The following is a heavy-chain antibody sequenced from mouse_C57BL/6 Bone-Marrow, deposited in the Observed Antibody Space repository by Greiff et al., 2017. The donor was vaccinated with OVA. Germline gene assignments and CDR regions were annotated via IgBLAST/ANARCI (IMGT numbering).Heavy chain of an antibody. Sequence: VQLQQSGAELVRPGASVKLSCTASGFNITDDYMHWVKQRPEQGLEWIGGIDPENGDTEYASKFQGKATITADTSSNTAYLQLSSLTSEDTAVYYCTTESCCDYWGQGTTLTVSS. J-gene: IGHJ2*01. CDR3: TTESCCDY. V-gene: IGHV14-4*01. CDR1: GFNITDDY. CDR2: IDPENGDT. D-gene: IGHD6-2*01.